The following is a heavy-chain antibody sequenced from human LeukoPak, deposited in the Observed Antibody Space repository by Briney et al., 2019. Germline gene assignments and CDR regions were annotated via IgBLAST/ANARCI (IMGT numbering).Heavy chain of an antibody. CDR2: ISYDGSNK. J-gene: IGHJ4*02. D-gene: IGHD3-22*01. CDR1: GFTFSSYA. Sequence: GGSLRLSCAASGFTFSSYAMHWVRRAPGKGLEWVAVISYDGSNKYYADSVKGRFTISRDNSKNTLYLQMNSLRAEDTAVYYCARGGDSSGYDIHYWGQGTLVTVSS. CDR3: ARGGDSSGYDIHY. V-gene: IGHV3-30-3*01.